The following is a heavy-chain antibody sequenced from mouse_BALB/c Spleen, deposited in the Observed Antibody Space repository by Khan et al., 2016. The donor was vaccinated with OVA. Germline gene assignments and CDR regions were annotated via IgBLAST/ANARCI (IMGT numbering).Heavy chain of an antibody. CDR3: ARGRAY. V-gene: IGHV3-2*02. J-gene: IGHJ3*01. Sequence: EVQLQESGPGLVKPSQSLSLTCTVTGYSITSDYAWNWIRQFPGNKLEWMGYISYSGRTNYTPSLKSRISITRDTSKKQFFLQLNSVTTEDTAPYYCARGRAYWGQGTLVTVSA. CDR2: ISYSGRT. D-gene: IGHD3-3*01. CDR1: GYSITSDYA.